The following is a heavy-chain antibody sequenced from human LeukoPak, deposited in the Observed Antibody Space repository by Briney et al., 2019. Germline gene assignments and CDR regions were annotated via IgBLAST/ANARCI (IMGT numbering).Heavy chain of an antibody. Sequence: SEALSLTCSVSGASISTYYWNWIRQPPGKGLEWIGYIYHSGSTNYHPSLKSRVTISGDTSKNQFSLKLTSMTAADTAVYYCARGYCSGGSCPFDYWGQGTLVTVSS. J-gene: IGHJ4*02. CDR3: ARGYCSGGSCPFDY. D-gene: IGHD2-15*01. V-gene: IGHV4-59*01. CDR1: GASISTYY. CDR2: IYHSGST.